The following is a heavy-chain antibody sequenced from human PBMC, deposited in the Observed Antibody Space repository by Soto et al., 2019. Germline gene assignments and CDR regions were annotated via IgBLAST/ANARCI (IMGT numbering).Heavy chain of an antibody. V-gene: IGHV3-15*07. CDR2: IKSKTDGGTT. Sequence: EVQLVESGGGLVKPGGSLRLSCAASGFTFSNAWMNWVRQAPGKGLEWVGRIKSKTDGGTTDYAAPVKGRFTISRDDSKTTLYLQMNSLKTEDTAVYYFTIQNARGVPDYWGQGTLVTVSS. CDR3: TIQNARGVPDY. CDR1: GFTFSNAW. D-gene: IGHD3-10*01. J-gene: IGHJ4*02.